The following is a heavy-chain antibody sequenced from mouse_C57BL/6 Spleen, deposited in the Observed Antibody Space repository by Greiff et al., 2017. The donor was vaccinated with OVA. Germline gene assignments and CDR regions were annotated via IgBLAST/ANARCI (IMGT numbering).Heavy chain of an antibody. CDR2: IYPGDGDT. D-gene: IGHD2-3*01. Sequence: VQLQESGPELVKPGASVKISCKASGYAFSSSWMNWVKQRPGKGLEWIGRIYPGDGDTNYNGKFKGKATLTADKSSSTAYMQLSSLTSEDSAVYFCARGIDGYYFDYWGQGTTVTVSS. CDR3: ARGIDGYYFDY. V-gene: IGHV1-82*01. J-gene: IGHJ2*01. CDR1: GYAFSSSW.